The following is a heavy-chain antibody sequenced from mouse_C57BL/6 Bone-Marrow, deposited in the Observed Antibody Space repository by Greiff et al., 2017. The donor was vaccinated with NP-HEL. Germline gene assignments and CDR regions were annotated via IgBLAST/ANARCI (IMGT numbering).Heavy chain of an antibody. J-gene: IGHJ2*01. Sequence: EVQLVESGPGLVKPSQSLSLTCSVTGYSITSGYFWNWIRQFPGNKLEWMGYISYDGSNNYNPSLKNRISITRDTSKNQLFLKLNSVTTDATATYYCASCWAYYFDYWGQGTTLTVSS. CDR1: GYSITSGYF. D-gene: IGHD4-1*01. CDR3: ASCWAYYFDY. CDR2: ISYDGSN. V-gene: IGHV3-6*01.